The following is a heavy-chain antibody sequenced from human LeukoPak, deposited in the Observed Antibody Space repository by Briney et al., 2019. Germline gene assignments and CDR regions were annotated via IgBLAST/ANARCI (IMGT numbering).Heavy chain of an antibody. V-gene: IGHV3-23*01. D-gene: IGHD2-2*01. Sequence: VQPGGSLRLSCAASGFTFSSYAMNWVRQAPGKGLEWVSAISGTGNSIYHVDSLKGRFTISRDNSKNTLFLQMNNLRSEDTAVYYCATSTSAVPVATSDYWGQGTLVTVSS. J-gene: IGHJ4*02. CDR1: GFTFSSYA. CDR2: ISGTGNSI. CDR3: ATSTSAVPVATSDY.